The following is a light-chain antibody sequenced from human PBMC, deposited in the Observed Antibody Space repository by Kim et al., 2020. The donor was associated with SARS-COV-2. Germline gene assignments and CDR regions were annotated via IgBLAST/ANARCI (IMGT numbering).Light chain of an antibody. CDR2: LAS. J-gene: IGKJ2*01. V-gene: IGKV1-5*03. CDR3: QHYSRFPYT. Sequence: SASVVDRVTITCRASESIGTWLAWYQQKPGRAPRLLIYLASTLENGVPSRFSGTGSGTEFSLSITSLQPDDFATYYCQHYSRFPYTFGQGTKLEI. CDR1: ESIGTW.